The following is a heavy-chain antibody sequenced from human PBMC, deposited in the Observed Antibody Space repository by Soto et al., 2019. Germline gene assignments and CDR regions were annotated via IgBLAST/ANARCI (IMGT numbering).Heavy chain of an antibody. J-gene: IGHJ4*02. V-gene: IGHV3-30*18. CDR2: VSHDGRNT. CDR1: GFTFSDYA. D-gene: IGHD6-19*01. CDR3: AKGGRQWLVTSDFNY. Sequence: VQLVESGGGVVQPGRSLRLSCAASGFTFSDYAMHWVRQAPGKGLEWVAVVSHDGRNTHYADSVKGRFIISRDSSKNTVSMEMTSLRAEDTAVYYCAKGGRQWLVTSDFNYWGQGALVTVSS.